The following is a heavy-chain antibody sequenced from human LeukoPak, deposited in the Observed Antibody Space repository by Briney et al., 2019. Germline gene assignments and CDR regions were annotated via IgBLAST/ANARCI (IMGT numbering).Heavy chain of an antibody. CDR1: GGSFSGYY. V-gene: IGHV4-34*01. Sequence: SETLSLTCAVYGGSFSGYYWSWIRQPPGKGLEWIRGINHSGSTNYNPSLKSRVTISVDTSKNQFSLKLSSVTAADTAVYYCARGRTYYYDSSGYPSYYFDYWGQGTLATVSS. D-gene: IGHD3-22*01. J-gene: IGHJ4*02. CDR2: INHSGST. CDR3: ARGRTYYYDSSGYPSYYFDY.